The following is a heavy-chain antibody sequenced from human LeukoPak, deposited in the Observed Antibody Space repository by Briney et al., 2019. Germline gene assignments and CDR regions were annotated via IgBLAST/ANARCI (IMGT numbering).Heavy chain of an antibody. Sequence: SETLSLTCTVSGDSISSRSYYWGWIRQPPGKGLEWIGSIYHSGSTYYNPSLKSRVTISVDTSKNQFSLKLSSVTAADTAVYYCARERLYCTNGVCYDAFDIWGQGTMVTVSS. V-gene: IGHV4-39*07. D-gene: IGHD2-8*01. J-gene: IGHJ3*02. CDR1: GDSISSRSYY. CDR3: ARERLYCTNGVCYDAFDI. CDR2: IYHSGST.